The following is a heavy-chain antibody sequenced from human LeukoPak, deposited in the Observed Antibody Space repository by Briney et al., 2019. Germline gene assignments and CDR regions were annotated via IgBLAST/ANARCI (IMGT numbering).Heavy chain of an antibody. Sequence: SETLSLTCSVSGGSIESYYWSWIRQPPGKGLEFIGYIAASGATKHNPSLKRRVTLSMDTSKNQFSLKLRSVTAADTAVYFCARFPYFEGFDYWGQGTQVIVSS. D-gene: IGHD3-9*01. CDR1: GGSIESYY. V-gene: IGHV4-4*08. CDR3: ARFPYFEGFDY. CDR2: IAASGAT. J-gene: IGHJ4*02.